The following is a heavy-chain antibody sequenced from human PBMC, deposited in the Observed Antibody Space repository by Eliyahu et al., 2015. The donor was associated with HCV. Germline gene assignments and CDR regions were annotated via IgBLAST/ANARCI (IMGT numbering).Heavy chain of an antibody. Sequence: FTFSSYAMSWVRQAPGKGLEWVSAISGSGGSTYYADSVKGRFTISRDNSKNTLYLQMNSLRAEDTAVYYCAKDTIAVAGTGDYWGQGTLVTVSS. CDR1: FTFSSYA. D-gene: IGHD6-19*01. V-gene: IGHV3-23*01. J-gene: IGHJ4*02. CDR2: ISGSGGST. CDR3: AKDTIAVAGTGDY.